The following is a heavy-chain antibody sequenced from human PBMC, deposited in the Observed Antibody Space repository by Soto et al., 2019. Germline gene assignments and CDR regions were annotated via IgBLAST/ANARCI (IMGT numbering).Heavy chain of an antibody. CDR1: SGSISSSNW. CDR2: IYHSGST. V-gene: IGHV4-4*02. J-gene: IGHJ6*03. Sequence: QVQLQESGPGLVKPSGTLSLTCAVSSGSISSSNWWSWVRQPPGKGLEWIGEIYHSGSTNYNPSLKSRVTISVDKSKNQCSLKLSSVTAADTAVYYCARAGYCSSTSCYAGMGDYYYMDVWGKGTTVTVSS. D-gene: IGHD2-2*01. CDR3: ARAGYCSSTSCYAGMGDYYYMDV.